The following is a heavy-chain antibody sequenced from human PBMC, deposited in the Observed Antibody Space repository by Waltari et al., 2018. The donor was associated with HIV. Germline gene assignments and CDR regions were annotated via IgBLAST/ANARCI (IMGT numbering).Heavy chain of an antibody. V-gene: IGHV1-8*01. D-gene: IGHD1-26*01. CDR2: MNPNSGNT. Sequence: QVQLVQSGAEVKKTGASVKVSCKTSGYTFSSYDINWVRQATGQGPEWMGCMNPNSGNTGYAQKFQGRVFMTRNTSIRTVYMELIGLRSEDTAVYYCATWEGRGQPSSYINYWGQGTLVTVSS. CDR3: ATWEGRGQPSSYINY. J-gene: IGHJ4*02. CDR1: GYTFSSYD.